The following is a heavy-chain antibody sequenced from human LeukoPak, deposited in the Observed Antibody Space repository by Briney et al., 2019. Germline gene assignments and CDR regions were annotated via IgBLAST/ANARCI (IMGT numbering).Heavy chain of an antibody. V-gene: IGHV3-11*01. Sequence: GGSLRLSCAASGFTFSDYYMSCIRQAPGKGLEWVSSITSSGTTIYYADSVKGRFTISRDNAKSSLYLQMNSLRAEDTAVYYCATGFSRPYYYGMDVWGQGTTVTVSS. CDR2: ITSSGTTI. CDR1: GFTFSDYY. J-gene: IGHJ6*02. D-gene: IGHD1-14*01. CDR3: ATGFSRPYYYGMDV.